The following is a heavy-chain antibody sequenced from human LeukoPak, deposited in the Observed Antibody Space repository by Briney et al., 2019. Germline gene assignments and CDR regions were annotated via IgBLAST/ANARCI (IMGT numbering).Heavy chain of an antibody. V-gene: IGHV4-59*01. CDR1: GGSISSYY. CDR3: ARSPYESGTPPTRLED. Sequence: SETLSLTCTVSGGSISSYYWSWIRQPPGKGLEWIGYIYYSGSTNYNPSLKSRVTISVDTSKNQFSLKLSSVTAADTAVYYCARSPYESGTPPTRLEDWGQGTLVTVSS. D-gene: IGHD3-10*01. J-gene: IGHJ4*02. CDR2: IYYSGST.